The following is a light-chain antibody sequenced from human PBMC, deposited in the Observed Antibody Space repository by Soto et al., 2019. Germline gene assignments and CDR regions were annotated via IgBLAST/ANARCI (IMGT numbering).Light chain of an antibody. CDR1: QSISSSY. V-gene: IGKV3-20*01. Sequence: EIVLTQSPGTLSLSPGKRATLSCRASQSISSSYLAWYQQRPGQAPRLLIYGASSRATGIPDRFSGSGSGTEFTLTISSLQSEDFAFYYCQQYNNWPWTFGQGTKVDIK. J-gene: IGKJ1*01. CDR2: GAS. CDR3: QQYNNWPWT.